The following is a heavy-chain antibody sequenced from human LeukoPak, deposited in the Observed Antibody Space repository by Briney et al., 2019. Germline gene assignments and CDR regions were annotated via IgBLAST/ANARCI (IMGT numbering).Heavy chain of an antibody. CDR3: ARWDYDSSGYYLSRGSAFDI. D-gene: IGHD3-22*01. V-gene: IGHV4/OR15-8*01. CDR2: IHHEGST. CDR1: GGSISSSIR. J-gene: IGHJ3*02. Sequence: PSETLSLTCGVSGGSISSSIRWSWVRQPPGKGLEWIGEIHHEGSTKYSPSLKSRVTISVDKSKNQFSLKLNSMTAADTAVYYCARWDYDSSGYYLSRGSAFDIWGQGTMVTVSS.